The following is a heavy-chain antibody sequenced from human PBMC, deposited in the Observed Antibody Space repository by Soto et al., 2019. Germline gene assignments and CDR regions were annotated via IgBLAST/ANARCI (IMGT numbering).Heavy chain of an antibody. CDR3: GPDTLDY. CDR1: GFMFSSHG. CDR2: IWYDGSNK. J-gene: IGHJ4*02. V-gene: IGHV3-33*01. Sequence: QVQLVESGGGVAQPGRSLRLSCAASGFMFSSHGMHWIRQAPGKGLEWVAVIWYDGSNKYYADSVKGRFTISRDNSKNTLYLQMNSLRGEDTAVYYCGPDTLDYWGQGTLVTVSS.